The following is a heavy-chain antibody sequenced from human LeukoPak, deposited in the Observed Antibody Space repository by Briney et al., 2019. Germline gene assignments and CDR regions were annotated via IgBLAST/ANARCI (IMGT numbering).Heavy chain of an antibody. J-gene: IGHJ4*02. CDR1: GYSISSGHF. Sequence: SETLSLTCTVSGYSISSGHFWCWIRQPPGKGLEWIGSIYGSGTTYYDPPLRSRVSISADTSKNHFSLELSSVTAADTAVYYCASVGGGSPYWGQGTLVAVSS. CDR3: ASVGGGSPY. V-gene: IGHV4-38-2*02. CDR2: IYGSGTT. D-gene: IGHD3-16*01.